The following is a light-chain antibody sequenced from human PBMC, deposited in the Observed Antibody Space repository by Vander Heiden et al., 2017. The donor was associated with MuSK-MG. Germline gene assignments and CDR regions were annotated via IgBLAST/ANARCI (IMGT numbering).Light chain of an antibody. J-gene: IGKJ4*01. CDR2: GAS. CDR1: QSVSSSY. CDR3: QQYGSSRRT. V-gene: IGKV3-20*01. Sequence: DIVLTQSPGTLSLSPGERATLSCRASQSVSSSYLAWYQQKPGQAPRLLIYGASSRATGIPDRFSGSGSGTDFTLTISRLEPEDFAVYYCQQYGSSRRTFGGGTKVEIK.